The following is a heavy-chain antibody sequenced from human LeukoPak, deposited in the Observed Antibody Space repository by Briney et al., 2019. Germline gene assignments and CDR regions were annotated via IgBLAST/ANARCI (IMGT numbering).Heavy chain of an antibody. CDR1: GFTVNSNY. V-gene: IGHV3-53*01. CDR2: IYTGNSR. CDR3: ARHLYYYYMDV. J-gene: IGHJ6*03. Sequence: EPGGSLRLSCAASGFTVNSNYMNWVRQAPGKGLEWVSVIYTGNSRYYADSVKDRFTISRDTPKNTLYLQMNSLRAEDTAVYYCARHLYYYYMDVWGKGTTVTVSS.